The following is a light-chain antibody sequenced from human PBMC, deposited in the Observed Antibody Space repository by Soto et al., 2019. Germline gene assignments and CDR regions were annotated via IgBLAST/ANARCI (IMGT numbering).Light chain of an antibody. V-gene: IGLV2-23*01. Sequence: QSALTQPASVSGSPGQSISISCTGSRSDVGSYNFVSCYQLFPGKAPKLIIYEADKRPSGVSSRFSGSKSGFTASLTISGLQAEDEADYFCSSYAGDSALIFGGGTKLTVL. J-gene: IGLJ2*01. CDR1: RSDVGSYNF. CDR2: EAD. CDR3: SSYAGDSALI.